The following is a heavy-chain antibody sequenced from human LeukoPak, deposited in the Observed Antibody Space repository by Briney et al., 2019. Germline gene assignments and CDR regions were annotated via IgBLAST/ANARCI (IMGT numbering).Heavy chain of an antibody. J-gene: IGHJ5*02. CDR1: GYTFTSYG. Sequence: ASVKVSCKASGYTFTSYGISWVRQAPGQGLEWMGWISAYNGNTNCAQKLQGRVTMTTDTSTSTAYMELRSLRSDDTAVYYCARDSLSVDTAMVRWFDPWGQGTLVTVSS. CDR2: ISAYNGNT. D-gene: IGHD5-18*01. V-gene: IGHV1-18*01. CDR3: ARDSLSVDTAMVRWFDP.